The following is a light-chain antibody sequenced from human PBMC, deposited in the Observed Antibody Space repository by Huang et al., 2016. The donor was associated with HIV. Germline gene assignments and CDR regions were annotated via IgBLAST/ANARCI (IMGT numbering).Light chain of an antibody. CDR2: DTS. CDR1: QSFSSS. CDR3: QQRSNWPLFT. Sequence: EIVLTQSPATLSLSPGERATLSCKASQSFSSSLAWYQQKPGQAPRLLIYDTSNRATGIPAWFSGSESGTDFTLTISSLEPEDCAVYYCQQRSNWPLFTFGPGTKVDIK. V-gene: IGKV3-11*01. J-gene: IGKJ3*01.